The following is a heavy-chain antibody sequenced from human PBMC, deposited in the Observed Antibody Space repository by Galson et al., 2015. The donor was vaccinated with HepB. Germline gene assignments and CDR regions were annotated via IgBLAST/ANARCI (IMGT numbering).Heavy chain of an antibody. CDR2: ISGSADST. D-gene: IGHD5-18*01. CDR3: AKGRYRYGMYYFDY. CDR1: GFTFSSYA. J-gene: IGHJ4*02. Sequence: SLRLSCAASGFTFSSYAMSWVRQAPGKGLEWVSAISGSADSTYYADSVKGRFTISRDNSKNTLYLQMNNLRAEDTALYYCAKGRYRYGMYYFDYWGQGTLVTVSS. V-gene: IGHV3-23*01.